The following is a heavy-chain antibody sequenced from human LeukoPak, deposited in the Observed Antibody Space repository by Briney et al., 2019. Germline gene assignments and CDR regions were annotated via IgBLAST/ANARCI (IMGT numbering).Heavy chain of an antibody. V-gene: IGHV1-2*02. D-gene: IGHD6-6*01. CDR2: INPNSGGT. CDR3: ASPEYSSSSLGENWFDP. Sequence: ASVKVSCKASGYTFTSYGISWVRQAPGQGLEWMGWINPNSGGTNYAQKFQGRVTMTRDTSISTAYMELSSLRSEDTAVYYCASPEYSSSSLGENWFDPWGQGTLVTVSS. CDR1: GYTFTSYG. J-gene: IGHJ5*02.